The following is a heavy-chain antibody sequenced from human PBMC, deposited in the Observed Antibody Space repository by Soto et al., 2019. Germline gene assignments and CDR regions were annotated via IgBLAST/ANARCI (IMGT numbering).Heavy chain of an antibody. V-gene: IGHV1-69*01. CDR1: GGTFSSYP. CDR3: ASRPVMEVAQCGNWFEP. J-gene: IGHJ5*02. Sequence: QVHLVQSGAEVKKPGSSVKVSCKASGGTFSSYPINWVRQAPGQGLEWMGGIIPFFGTTHSAQKFQGRLTITADESTSTTYMELSSLRSEDTALYYCASRPVMEVAQCGNWFEPWGQGTLVTFSS. CDR2: IIPFFGTT. D-gene: IGHD2-15*01.